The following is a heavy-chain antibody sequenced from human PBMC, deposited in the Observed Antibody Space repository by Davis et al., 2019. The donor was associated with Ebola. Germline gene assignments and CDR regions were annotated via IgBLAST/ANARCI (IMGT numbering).Heavy chain of an antibody. D-gene: IGHD3-22*01. CDR3: TRHGGYYDNSGYLEVFD. J-gene: IGHJ4*02. V-gene: IGHV3-30-3*01. Sequence: GESLKISCAASGFTFSSYAMHWVRQAPGKGLEWVAVISYDGSNKSYADSVKGRFTISRDNSKNTLYQQMNSLKSEDTAVYYCTRHGGYYDNSGYLEVFDWGQGTLVTVSS. CDR2: ISYDGSNK. CDR1: GFTFSSYA.